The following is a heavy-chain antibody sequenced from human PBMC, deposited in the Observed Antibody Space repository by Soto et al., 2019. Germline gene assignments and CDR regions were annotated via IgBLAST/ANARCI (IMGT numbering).Heavy chain of an antibody. CDR3: AGGNALDV. Sequence: PGGSLRISCAASTFPFITYWMTWVRQAPGKGLEWVANIHRDEIEKYYMDSVKGRFTISRDNAKNSLYLQMTSLRAEDTAVYYCAGGNALDVWGQGTTVTVSS. CDR2: IHRDEIEK. J-gene: IGHJ6*02. CDR1: TFPFITYW. V-gene: IGHV3-7*01.